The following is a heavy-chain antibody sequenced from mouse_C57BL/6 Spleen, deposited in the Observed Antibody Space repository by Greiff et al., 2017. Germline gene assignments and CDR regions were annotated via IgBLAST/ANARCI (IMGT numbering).Heavy chain of an antibody. CDR1: GYTFTSYW. Sequence: DVQLQESGTVLARPGASVKMSCKTSGYTFTSYWMHWVKQRPGQGLEWIGAIYPGNSDTSYNQKFKGKAKLTAVTSASTAYMELSSLTNEDSAVYYCTRFTTVVDPYAMDYWGQGTSVTVSS. CDR3: TRFTTVVDPYAMDY. D-gene: IGHD1-1*01. CDR2: IYPGNSDT. V-gene: IGHV1-5*01. J-gene: IGHJ4*01.